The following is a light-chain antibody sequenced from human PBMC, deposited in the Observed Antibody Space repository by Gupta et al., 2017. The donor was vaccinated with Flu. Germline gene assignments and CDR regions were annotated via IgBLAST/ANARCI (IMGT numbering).Light chain of an antibody. Sequence: DMVMTHSPLSLPVTPGEPASISCSSSQSLLHSNGYNYLDWYLQKPGQSPQLLIYLGSNRASGVPDRFSGSGSGTDFTLKISRVEAEDVGVYYCMQALQTWTFGQGTKVEIK. CDR3: MQALQTWT. J-gene: IGKJ1*01. CDR2: LGS. CDR1: QSLLHSNGYNY. V-gene: IGKV2-28*01.